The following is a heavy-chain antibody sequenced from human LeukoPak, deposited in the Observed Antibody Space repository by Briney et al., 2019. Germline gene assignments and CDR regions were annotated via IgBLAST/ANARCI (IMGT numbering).Heavy chain of an antibody. J-gene: IGHJ6*02. V-gene: IGHV3-13*01. CDR1: GFTLSDYD. Sequence: GGSLRLSCAASGFTLSDYDIYWVRQPIGKGLDWVSGLGSAGDKYHAGSERGRFTISREDAENSVYLQMNGLRPEDTAIYYCARAKRETSTRPWTSGMDVWGQGTRVTVSS. CDR3: ARAKRETSTRPWTSGMDV. CDR2: LGSAGDK. D-gene: IGHD3/OR15-3a*01.